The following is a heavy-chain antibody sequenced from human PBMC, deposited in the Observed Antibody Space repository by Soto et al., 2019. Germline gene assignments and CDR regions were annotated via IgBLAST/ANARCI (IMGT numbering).Heavy chain of an antibody. CDR1: GFPFRSYS. CDR3: AKAIEMATIKYGMDV. V-gene: IGHV3-23*01. J-gene: IGHJ6*02. D-gene: IGHD5-12*01. Sequence: EVQLLESGGGLVQPGGSLRLSCAASGFPFRSYSMTWVRQAPGKGLECVSVIGNDDITTYYADSVKGRFTISRDNSKNTLSLQMDSLRAEDTAVYYCAKAIEMATIKYGMDVWGQGTTVTVSS. CDR2: IGNDDITT.